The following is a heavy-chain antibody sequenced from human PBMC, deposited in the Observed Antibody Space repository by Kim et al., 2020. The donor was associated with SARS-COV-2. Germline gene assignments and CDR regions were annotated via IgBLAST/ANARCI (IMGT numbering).Heavy chain of an antibody. D-gene: IGHD3-10*01. CDR2: ISGDGGST. CDR1: GFTFDDYA. Sequence: GGSLRLSCAASGFTFDDYAMHWVRQAPGKGLEWVSLISGDGGSTYYADSVKGRFTISRDNSKNSLYLQMNSLRTEDTALYYCANDRRGRITMVQRTYYYYYMDVWGKGTTVTVSS. V-gene: IGHV3-43*02. CDR3: ANDRRGRITMVQRTYYYYYMDV. J-gene: IGHJ6*03.